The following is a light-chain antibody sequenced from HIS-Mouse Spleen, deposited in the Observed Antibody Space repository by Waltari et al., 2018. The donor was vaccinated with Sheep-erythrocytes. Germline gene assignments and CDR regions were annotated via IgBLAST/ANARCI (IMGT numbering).Light chain of an antibody. CDR3: CSYAGSYNHV. CDR1: SSDVGCYNY. CDR2: DVS. V-gene: IGLV2-11*01. Sequence: QSALTQPRSVSGSPGQSVTISCTGTSSDVGCYNYVSCYQQHPGKAPNLMIYDVSKRPSGVPDRFSGSKSGNTASLTISGLQAEDEADYYCCSYAGSYNHVFATGTKVTVL. J-gene: IGLJ1*01.